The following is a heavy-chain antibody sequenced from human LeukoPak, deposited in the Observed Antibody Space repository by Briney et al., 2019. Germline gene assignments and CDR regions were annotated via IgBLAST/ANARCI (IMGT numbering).Heavy chain of an antibody. CDR3: AKDSPLRTSYHGYFDY. CDR2: LTLSGTNT. Sequence: PGGSLRLSCAASGFTFSSYAMSWVRQAPGKGLEWVSALTLSGTNTHYADSVKGRFTISRDISKNTLYLQMNTLRAEDTAVYYCAKDSPLRTSYHGYFDYCGQGTLVTVSS. V-gene: IGHV3-23*01. D-gene: IGHD3-16*01. J-gene: IGHJ4*02. CDR1: GFTFSSYA.